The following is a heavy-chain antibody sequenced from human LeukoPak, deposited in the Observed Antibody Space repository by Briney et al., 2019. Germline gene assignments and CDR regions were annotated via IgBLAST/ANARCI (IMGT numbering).Heavy chain of an antibody. CDR2: ISGSGGST. V-gene: IGHV3-23*01. CDR3: AKGGKGATVRWYFDL. D-gene: IGHD1-26*01. CDR1: GYSISNGYY. J-gene: IGHJ2*01. Sequence: ETLSLTCTVSGYSISNGYYWGWIRQPPGKGLEWVSGISGSGGSTYYADSVKGRFTISRENSKNTLYLQMNSLRAEDTAVYYCAKGGKGATVRWYFDLWGRGTLVTVSS.